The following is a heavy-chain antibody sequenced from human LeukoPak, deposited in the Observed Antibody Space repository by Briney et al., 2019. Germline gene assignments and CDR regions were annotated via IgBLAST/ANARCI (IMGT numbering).Heavy chain of an antibody. CDR3: ARVSVARYYYYYMDV. CDR1: GFTFSSYS. CDR2: ISSSSSYI. D-gene: IGHD2-21*01. J-gene: IGHJ6*03. Sequence: WGSLRLSCAASGFTFSSYSMNWVRQAPGKGLEWVSSISSSSSYIYYADSVKGRFTISRDNAKNSLYLQMNSLRAEDTAVYYCARVSVARYYYYYMDVWGKGTTVTISS. V-gene: IGHV3-21*01.